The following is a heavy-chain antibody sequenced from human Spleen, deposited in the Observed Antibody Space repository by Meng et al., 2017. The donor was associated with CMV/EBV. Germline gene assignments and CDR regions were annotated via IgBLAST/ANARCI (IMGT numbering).Heavy chain of an antibody. CDR2: ISIHNAKT. CDR1: TFSNYG. Sequence: TFSNYGISWVRQAPGQGLEWMGWISIHNAKTTYAQKVQGRVTMTTDTSTSTAHMELRSLRPDDTAVYYCARVRDILTVQGVRYLDYWGQGTPVTVSS. CDR3: ARVRDILTVQGVRYLDY. D-gene: IGHD3-9*01. V-gene: IGHV1-18*01. J-gene: IGHJ4*02.